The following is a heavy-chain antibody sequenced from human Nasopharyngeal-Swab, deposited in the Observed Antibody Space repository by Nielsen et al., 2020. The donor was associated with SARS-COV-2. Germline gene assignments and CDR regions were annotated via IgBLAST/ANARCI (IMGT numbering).Heavy chain of an antibody. D-gene: IGHD6-13*01. Sequence: SETLSLTCTVSGGSISSSSYYWGWIRQPPGKGLEWIGSIYYSGSTYYSPSLKSRVTISVDTSKNQFSLKLSSVTAADTAVYYCVGSSWYGDYYYYYGMGVWGQGTTVTVSS. CDR1: GGSISSSSYY. CDR3: VGSSWYGDYYYYYGMGV. J-gene: IGHJ6*02. CDR2: IYYSGST. V-gene: IGHV4-39*07.